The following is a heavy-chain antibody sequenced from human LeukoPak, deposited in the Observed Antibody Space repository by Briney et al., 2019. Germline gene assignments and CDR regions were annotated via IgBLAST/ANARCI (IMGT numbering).Heavy chain of an antibody. CDR2: IYYSGST. D-gene: IGHD5-18*01. CDR1: GGSISGSDYY. Sequence: SETLSLTCTVSGGSISGSDYYWGWIRQPPGKGLEWIASIYYSGSTYYNPSLKSRVTISVDTSKNQFSLKLSSVTAADTAVYYCARGTAMVLYYYYGMDVWGQGTTVTVSS. CDR3: ARGTAMVLYYYYGMDV. J-gene: IGHJ6*02. V-gene: IGHV4-39*07.